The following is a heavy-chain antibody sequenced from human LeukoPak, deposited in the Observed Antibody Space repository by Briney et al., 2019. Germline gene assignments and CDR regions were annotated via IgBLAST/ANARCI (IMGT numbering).Heavy chain of an antibody. J-gene: IGHJ5*02. CDR1: GGTFSSYA. Sequence: SVKVSCKASGGTFSSYAISWVRQAPGQGLEWMGGIIPILGIANYAQKFQGRVTITADKSTSTAYMELSSLRSEDTAVYYCARAEVRGVIITSWFDPWGQGTLVTVSS. D-gene: IGHD3-10*01. V-gene: IGHV1-69*04. CDR2: IIPILGIA. CDR3: ARAEVRGVIITSWFDP.